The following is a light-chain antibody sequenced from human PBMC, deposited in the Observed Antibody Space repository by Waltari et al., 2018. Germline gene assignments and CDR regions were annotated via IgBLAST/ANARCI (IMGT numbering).Light chain of an antibody. Sequence: EVLMTQSPATLSVSPGERATLSCRASQSISRNLAWYQQKPGQAPRLLIYGASTRATGIPARFSGSVSGTEFTLSISSLQSEDFAVYYCQQYKNWRTFGQGTKLEIK. CDR2: GAS. CDR1: QSISRN. CDR3: QQYKNWRT. V-gene: IGKV3-15*01. J-gene: IGKJ2*01.